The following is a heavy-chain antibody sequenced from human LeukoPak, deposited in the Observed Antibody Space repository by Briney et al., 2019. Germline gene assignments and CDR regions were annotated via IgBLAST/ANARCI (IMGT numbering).Heavy chain of an antibody. CDR3: ASDGTTARDPALYYFDY. J-gene: IGHJ4*02. Sequence: GGSLRLSCAASGFTFSSYAMHWVRQAPGKGLEWVAVISYDGNNKYYADSVKGRFTISRDNSKNTLFLQMNSLGAEDTAVYYCASDGTTARDPALYYFDYWGRGTLVTVSS. V-gene: IGHV3-30-3*01. CDR2: ISYDGNNK. D-gene: IGHD1-1*01. CDR1: GFTFSSYA.